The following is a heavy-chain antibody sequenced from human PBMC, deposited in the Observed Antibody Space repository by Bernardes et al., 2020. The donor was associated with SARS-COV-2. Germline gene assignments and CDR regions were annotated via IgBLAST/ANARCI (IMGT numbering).Heavy chain of an antibody. V-gene: IGHV3-74*01. Sequence: GGSLILSCAASGFTLSMYWMHWVRQVPGQGLVWVSHINSDGSGTSYADSVKGRFTISRDNAKNTLYLQMHSLRAEDSAVYFCARDSSVEFDYWGRGTLVTVSS. J-gene: IGHJ4*02. CDR2: INSDGSGT. CDR1: GFTLSMYW. CDR3: ARDSSVEFDY.